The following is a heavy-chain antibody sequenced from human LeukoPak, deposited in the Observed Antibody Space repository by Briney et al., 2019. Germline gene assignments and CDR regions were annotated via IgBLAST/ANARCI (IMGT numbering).Heavy chain of an antibody. J-gene: IGHJ5*02. CDR1: GYSISSGYY. D-gene: IGHD4-23*01. CDR2: IYYSGST. V-gene: IGHV4-38-2*02. CDR3: ARGSNSNWFDP. Sequence: PSETLSLTCTVSGYSISSGYYWGWIRQPPGKGLEWIGSIYYSGSTYYNPSLKSRVTISVDTSKNQFSLKLSSVTAADTAVYYCARGSNSNWFDPWGQGTLVTVSS.